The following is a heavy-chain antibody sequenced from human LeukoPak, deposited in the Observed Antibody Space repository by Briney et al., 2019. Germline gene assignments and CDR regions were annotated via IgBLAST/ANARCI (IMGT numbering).Heavy chain of an antibody. CDR3: ARGPTKFDY. J-gene: IGHJ4*02. CDR2: INHSGST. CDR1: SGSISTSNYY. V-gene: IGHV4-39*07. Sequence: SETLSLTCTVSSGSISTSNYYWSWIRQPPGKGLEWIGEINHSGSTNYNPSLKSRVTISVDTSKNQFSLKLSSVTAADTAVYYCARGPTKFDYWGRGTLVTVSS.